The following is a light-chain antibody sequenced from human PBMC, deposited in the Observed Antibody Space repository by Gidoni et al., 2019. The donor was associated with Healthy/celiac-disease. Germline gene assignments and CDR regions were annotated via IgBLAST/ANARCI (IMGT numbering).Light chain of an antibody. CDR3: MQSIQLPFT. CDR1: QSLLHSDGKTY. J-gene: IGKJ3*01. CDR2: AVA. V-gene: IGKV2D-29*01. Sequence: DNVMTQTAISLSVTAGQPAYSSCKSSQSLLHSDGKTYLYWYLQQPGQPPQLLIYAVANRFSGAPDRFSGSWSGTYFPLKISRVDAEDVVVYYRMQSIQLPFTFGPGTKVEIK.